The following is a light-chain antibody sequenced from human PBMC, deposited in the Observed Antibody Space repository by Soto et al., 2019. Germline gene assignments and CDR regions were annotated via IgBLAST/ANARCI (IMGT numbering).Light chain of an antibody. Sequence: AIQMTQSPSSLSASVGDRVTITCRASQDIRTELGWYQQKPGKAPELLIYASSILQSGVPSRFSGSGSGTDFTLTISSLQPEDFATYYCLQDYNYPRTCGQGTKVEIK. CDR1: QDIRTE. CDR2: ASS. CDR3: LQDYNYPRT. V-gene: IGKV1-6*01. J-gene: IGKJ1*01.